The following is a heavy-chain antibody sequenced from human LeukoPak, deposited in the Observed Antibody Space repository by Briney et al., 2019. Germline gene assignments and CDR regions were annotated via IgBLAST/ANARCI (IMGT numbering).Heavy chain of an antibody. V-gene: IGHV3-21*01. CDR1: GFTFSSYS. J-gene: IGHJ4*02. CDR3: ARVGSRYSGSQDDY. D-gene: IGHD1-26*01. CDR2: ISSSSSYI. Sequence: GGSLRLSCAASGFTFSSYSMNWVRQAPGKGLEWVSSISSSSSYIYYADSVKGRFTISRDNAKNSLYLQMNSLRAEDTAVYYCARVGSRYSGSQDDYWGQGTLVTVSS.